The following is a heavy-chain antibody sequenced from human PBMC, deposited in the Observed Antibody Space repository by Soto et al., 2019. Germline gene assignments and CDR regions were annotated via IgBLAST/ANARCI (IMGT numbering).Heavy chain of an antibody. CDR2: IIPIFGTA. V-gene: IGHV1-69*13. Sequence: GASVKVSCKASGGTFSSYAISWVRQAPGQGLEWMGGIIPIFGTANYAQKFQGRVTITADESTSTAYMELSSLRSEDTAVYYCARALFDSYGDYHNNWFDPWGQGTLVTVSS. CDR1: GGTFSSYA. CDR3: ARALFDSYGDYHNNWFDP. J-gene: IGHJ5*02. D-gene: IGHD4-17*01.